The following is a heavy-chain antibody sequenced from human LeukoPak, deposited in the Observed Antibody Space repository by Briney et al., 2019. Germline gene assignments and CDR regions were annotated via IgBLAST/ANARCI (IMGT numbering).Heavy chain of an antibody. Sequence: SETLSLTCTVSGGSISSYYWSWIRQPPGRGLEWIGYIYYSGSTNYNPSLKSRVTISVDTSKNQFSLRLSSATAADTAVYYCARHYADYADPYTFDIWGQGTMVTVSS. J-gene: IGHJ3*02. CDR1: GGSISSYY. D-gene: IGHD4-17*01. V-gene: IGHV4-59*08. CDR3: ARHYADYADPYTFDI. CDR2: IYYSGST.